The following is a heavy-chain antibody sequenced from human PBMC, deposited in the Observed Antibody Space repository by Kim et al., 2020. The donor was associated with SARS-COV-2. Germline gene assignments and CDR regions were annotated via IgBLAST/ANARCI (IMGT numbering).Heavy chain of an antibody. Sequence: DYAAPVKGRFTISRDDSKNTLYLQMNSLKTEDTAVYYCTTGWTGTSLDPWGQGTLVTVSS. V-gene: IGHV3-15*01. J-gene: IGHJ5*02. CDR3: TTGWTGTSLDP. D-gene: IGHD1-1*01.